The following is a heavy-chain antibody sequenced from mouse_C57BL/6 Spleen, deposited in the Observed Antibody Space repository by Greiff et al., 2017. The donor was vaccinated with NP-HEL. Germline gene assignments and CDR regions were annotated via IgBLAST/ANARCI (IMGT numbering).Heavy chain of an antibody. D-gene: IGHD2-12*01. CDR1: GYTFTSYW. V-gene: IGHV1-64*01. CDR2: IHPNSGST. J-gene: IGHJ4*01. Sequence: QVQLQQPGAELVKPGASVKLSCKASGYTFTSYWMHWVKQRPGQGLEWIGMIHPNSGSTNYNEKFKSKATLTVDKSSSTAYMQLSSLTSEDSAVYYCAREWRYSDYAMDYWGQGTSVTVSS. CDR3: AREWRYSDYAMDY.